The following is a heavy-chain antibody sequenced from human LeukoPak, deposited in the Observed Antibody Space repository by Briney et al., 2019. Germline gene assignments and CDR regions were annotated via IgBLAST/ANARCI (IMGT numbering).Heavy chain of an antibody. CDR2: ISSSISYI. J-gene: IGHJ6*03. D-gene: IGHD3-10*01. CDR3: VRSFRGAVATIRGYYYYYYYMDV. V-gene: IGHV3-21*01. Sequence: KTGGSLRLSCAASGFTFSSYSMNWVRQAPGKGLEWVSSISSSISYIYYADSVKGRFTISRDNAKNSLYLQMNSLRAEDTVVYYCVRSFRGAVATIRGYYYYYYYMDVWDKGTTVTVSS. CDR1: GFTFSSYS.